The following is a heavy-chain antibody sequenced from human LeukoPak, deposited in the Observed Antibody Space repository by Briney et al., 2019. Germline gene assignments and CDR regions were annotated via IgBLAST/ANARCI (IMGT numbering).Heavy chain of an antibody. D-gene: IGHD3-22*01. CDR1: GGTFSSYA. Sequence: SVKVSCKASGGTFSSYAISWVRQAPGQGPEWMGGIIPIFGTANYAQKFQGRVTITADESTSTAYMELSSLRSEDTAVYYCARDMASRFDSSGYFVYWGQGTLVTVSS. J-gene: IGHJ4*02. CDR3: ARDMASRFDSSGYFVY. CDR2: IIPIFGTA. V-gene: IGHV1-69*13.